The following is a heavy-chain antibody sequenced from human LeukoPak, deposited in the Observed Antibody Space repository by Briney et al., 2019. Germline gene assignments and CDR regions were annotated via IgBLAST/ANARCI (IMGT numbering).Heavy chain of an antibody. CDR3: AKDIGYGGNSGGLY. J-gene: IGHJ4*02. D-gene: IGHD4-23*01. CDR1: GFTFDDYA. Sequence: GGSLRLSCTASGFTFDDYAMHWVRQAPGKGLEWVSLISGDGSSTYYADSVKGRFTISRDNSKNSLYLQMNSLRTEDTALYYCAKDIGYGGNSGGLYWGQGTLVTVSS. CDR2: ISGDGSST. V-gene: IGHV3-43*02.